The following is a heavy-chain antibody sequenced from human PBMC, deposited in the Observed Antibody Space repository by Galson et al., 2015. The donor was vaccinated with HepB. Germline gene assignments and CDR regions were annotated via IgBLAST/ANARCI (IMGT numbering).Heavy chain of an antibody. CDR1: GYIFYNYW. D-gene: IGHD1-7*01. J-gene: IGHJ4*02. CDR2: IYPGDSNT. CDR3: ASQLSAGWNYFFDY. Sequence: QSGAEVTKPGDSLKISCTGSGYIFYNYWIGWVRQMPGKGLEWMGIIYPGDSNTRYSPSFQGHVTISADKSTSTAYLQWNSLKASDTAMYYCASQLSAGWNYFFDYWGQGTLVTVSS. V-gene: IGHV5-51*06.